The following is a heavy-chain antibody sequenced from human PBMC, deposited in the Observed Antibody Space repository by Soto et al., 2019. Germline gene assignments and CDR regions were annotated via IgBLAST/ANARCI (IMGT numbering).Heavy chain of an antibody. CDR3: SKYPLVC. CDR2: ISYAGRNK. Sequence: QVQLVESGGGVVQPGRSLRLSCAASGFTFSSYGMHWVRQAQGKGLEWVAVISYAGRNKYYADFVKGRFTISRDNSKNTLYLQMNSLRAEDTAVYYCSKYPLVCWGQGTLVTVSS. J-gene: IGHJ4*02. D-gene: IGHD2-8*02. CDR1: GFTFSSYG. V-gene: IGHV3-30*18.